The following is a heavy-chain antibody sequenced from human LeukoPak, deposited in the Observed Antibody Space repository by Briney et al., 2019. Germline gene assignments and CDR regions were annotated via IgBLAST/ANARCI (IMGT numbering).Heavy chain of an antibody. CDR1: GSNFRVYD. V-gene: IGHV3-23*01. D-gene: IGHD4-11*01. CDR2: ISASGVST. CDR3: ARSINYCNYLVDY. Sequence: GGSLRLSCPTSGSNFRVYDVTWVRQAPGRGMECVASISASGVSTNYADSARGRFTISRDNSNRVLYLRMNSLRAEDTAVYFCARSINYCNYLVDYWGQGTRVTVSS. J-gene: IGHJ4*02.